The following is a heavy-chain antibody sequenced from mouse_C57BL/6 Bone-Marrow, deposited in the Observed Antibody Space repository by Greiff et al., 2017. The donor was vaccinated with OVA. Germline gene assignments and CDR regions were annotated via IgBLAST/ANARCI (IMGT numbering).Heavy chain of an antibody. J-gene: IGHJ4*01. CDR2: LSNLAYSI. D-gene: IGHD2-3*01. CDR1: GFTFSDYG. V-gene: IGHV5-15*01. CDR3: ARQRWLLRSPYAMDY. Sequence: EVQLVESGGGLVQPGGSLKLSCAASGFTFSDYGMAWVRQAPRKGPEWVAFLSNLAYSIYYADTVTGRFTISRENAKNTLYLEMSSLRSEDTAMYYCARQRWLLRSPYAMDYWGQGTSVTVSS.